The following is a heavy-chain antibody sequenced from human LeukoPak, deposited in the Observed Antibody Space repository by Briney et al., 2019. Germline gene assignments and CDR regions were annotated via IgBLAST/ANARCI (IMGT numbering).Heavy chain of an antibody. CDR3: ARTLMATMIN. CDR1: GGSISSSSYY. J-gene: IGHJ4*02. D-gene: IGHD5-24*01. V-gene: IGHV4-39*07. CDR2: IYYSGST. Sequence: SETLSLTCTVSGGSISSSSYYWGWIRQPPGKGLEWIGSIYYSGSTYYNPSLKSRVTISVDKSKNQFSLKLSSVTAADTAVYYCARTLMATMINWGQGTLVTVSS.